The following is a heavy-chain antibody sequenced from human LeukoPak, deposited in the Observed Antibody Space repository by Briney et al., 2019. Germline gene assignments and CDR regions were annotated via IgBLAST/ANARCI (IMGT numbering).Heavy chain of an antibody. D-gene: IGHD3-22*01. CDR1: GFTFSSYS. CDR2: ISSSSSYI. V-gene: IGHV3-21*01. CDR3: AREWGYDSSGYYYGYFDY. Sequence: GGSLRLSCAASGFTFSSYSMNWVRQAPGKGLEWVSSISSSSSYIYYADSVKGRFTISRDNAKNSLYLQMNSLRAEDTAVYYCAREWGYDSSGYYYGYFDYWGQGTLVTVSS. J-gene: IGHJ4*02.